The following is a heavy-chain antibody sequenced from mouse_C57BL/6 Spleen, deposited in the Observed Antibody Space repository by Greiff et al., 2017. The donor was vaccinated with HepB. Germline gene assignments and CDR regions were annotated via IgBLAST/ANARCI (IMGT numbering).Heavy chain of an antibody. CDR2: IYPRDGST. CDR3: ARRGYDGYYEDVDY. CDR1: GYTFTSYD. Sequence: QVQLKESGPELVKPGASVKLSCKASGYTFTSYDINWVKQRPGQGLEWIGWIYPRDGSTKYNEKFKGKATLTVDTSSSTAYMELHSLTSEDSAVYFCARRGYDGYYEDVDYWGQGTTLTVSS. V-gene: IGHV1-85*01. D-gene: IGHD2-3*01. J-gene: IGHJ2*01.